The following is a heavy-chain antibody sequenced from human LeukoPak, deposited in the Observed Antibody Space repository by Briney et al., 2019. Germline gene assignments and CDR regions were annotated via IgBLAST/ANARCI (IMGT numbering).Heavy chain of an antibody. J-gene: IGHJ3*02. CDR1: GGSISSYY. CDR2: IYYSGST. D-gene: IGHD3-22*01. CDR3: ARDARYDSRYDAFDI. Sequence: PSETLSLTCTVSGGSISSYYWSWIRQPPGKGLEWIGYIYYSGSTNYNPSLKSRVTISVDTSKNQFSLKLSSVTAADTAVYYCARDARYDSRYDAFDIWGQGTMVTVSS. V-gene: IGHV4-59*01.